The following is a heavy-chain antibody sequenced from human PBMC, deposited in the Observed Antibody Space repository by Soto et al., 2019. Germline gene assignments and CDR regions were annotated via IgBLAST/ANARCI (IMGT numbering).Heavy chain of an antibody. J-gene: IGHJ4*02. Sequence: VKGRFTISRDNSKNTLYLQMNSLRAEDTAVYYCAKGGSTAMVATDFDYWGQGTLVTVSS. V-gene: IGHV3-23*01. D-gene: IGHD5-18*01. CDR3: AKGGSTAMVATDFDY.